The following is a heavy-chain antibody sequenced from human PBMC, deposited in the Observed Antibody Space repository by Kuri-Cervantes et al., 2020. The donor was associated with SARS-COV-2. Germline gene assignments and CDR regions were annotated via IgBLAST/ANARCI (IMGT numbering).Heavy chain of an antibody. CDR1: GYTFTSYD. J-gene: IGHJ2*01. CDR2: MNPNSGST. V-gene: IGHV1-8*03. Sequence: ASVKVSCKAPGYTFTSYDINWVRQATGQGPEWMGWMNPNSGSTGYAQKFQGRVTITRNTSISTAYMELSSLRSEDTAVYYCARGRKYCSSTSCYTVWYFDLWGRGTLVTVSS. D-gene: IGHD2-2*02. CDR3: ARGRKYCSSTSCYTVWYFDL.